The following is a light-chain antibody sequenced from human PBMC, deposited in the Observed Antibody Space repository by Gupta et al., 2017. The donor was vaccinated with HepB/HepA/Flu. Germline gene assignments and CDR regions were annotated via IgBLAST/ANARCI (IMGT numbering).Light chain of an antibody. V-gene: IGKV3-11*01. CDR1: ESVSTS. Sequence: EIVLTQSPGILSLSPGEKATLSCRASESVSTSLVWYQQRPGQAPTLLIFDASSRATDIPGRFSGSGSGTDFTLTISSLEPEDFAVYYCQHRSYWPFTFGHGTIVDIK. J-gene: IGKJ3*01. CDR3: QHRSYWPFT. CDR2: DAS.